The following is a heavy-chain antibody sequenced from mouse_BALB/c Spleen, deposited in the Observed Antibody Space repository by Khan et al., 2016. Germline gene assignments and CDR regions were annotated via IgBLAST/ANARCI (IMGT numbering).Heavy chain of an antibody. J-gene: IGHJ4*01. CDR3: AMSYYGYFAMYC. CDR1: GYTFTDYY. CDR2: IFPGSGST. V-gene: IGHV1-77*01. Sequence: QVQLQQSGTELPRPGASVKLSCKASGYTFTDYYLHWVKQRTGQGLEWIGEIFPGSGSTYYNEKFKGKASLTADTSSSTAYMQLSSLTSEGSAFYFCAMSYYGYFAMYCWGHGASVTVSS. D-gene: IGHD1-2*01.